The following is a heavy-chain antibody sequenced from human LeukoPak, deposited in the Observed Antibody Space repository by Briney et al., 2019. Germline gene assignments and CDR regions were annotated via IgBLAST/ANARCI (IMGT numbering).Heavy chain of an antibody. CDR2: ISSSSSYI. Sequence: GGSLRISCAASGFTFSSYSMNWVRQAPGKGLEWVSSISSSSSYIYYADSVKGRFTISRGNAKNSLYLQMNSLRAEDTAVYYCAREDSESFDYWGQGTLVTVSS. V-gene: IGHV3-21*01. CDR1: GFTFSSYS. CDR3: AREDSESFDY. J-gene: IGHJ4*02. D-gene: IGHD1-14*01.